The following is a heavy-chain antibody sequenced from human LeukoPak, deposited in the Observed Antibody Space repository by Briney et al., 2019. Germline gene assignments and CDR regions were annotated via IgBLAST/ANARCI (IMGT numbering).Heavy chain of an antibody. V-gene: IGHV4-31*03. J-gene: IGHJ5*02. CDR1: GGSLTSDGYY. CDR2: IFYSGST. D-gene: IGHD3-16*01. CDR3: ARVGVRLWDP. Sequence: PSETLSLTCTVSGGSLTSDGYYWSWIRQHPGKGLEWIGYIFYSGSTYYNPSLKSRLTISVDTSKNQFSLKLSSVTAADTAVYYCARVGVRLWDPWGQGTLVTVSS.